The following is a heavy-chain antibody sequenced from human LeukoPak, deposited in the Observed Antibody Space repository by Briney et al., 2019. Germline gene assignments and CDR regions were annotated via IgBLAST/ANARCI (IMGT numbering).Heavy chain of an antibody. CDR2: IRSKAYGGTT. CDR3: TRDLQQLVFDY. Sequence: GGSLRLSCTASGFTFGDYAMSWVRQAPGKGLEWVGFIRSKAYGGTTEYAASVKGRFTISRDDSKSIAYLQMNSPKTEDTAVYYCTRDLQQLVFDYWGQGTLVTVSS. V-gene: IGHV3-49*04. D-gene: IGHD6-13*01. J-gene: IGHJ4*02. CDR1: GFTFGDYA.